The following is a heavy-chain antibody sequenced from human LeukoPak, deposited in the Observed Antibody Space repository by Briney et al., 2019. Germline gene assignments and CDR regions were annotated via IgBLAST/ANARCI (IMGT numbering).Heavy chain of an antibody. CDR1: GYTFTRYY. CDR3: AGGPSITMVRGGQWYYYMDV. J-gene: IGHJ6*03. V-gene: IGHV1-46*01. CDR2: INPSGGST. D-gene: IGHD3-10*01. Sequence: ASVKVSCKASGYTFTRYYIHWVRQAPGQGLEWMGIINPSGGSTNYAQKFQGRVTMTRDTSTNTVYMELSSLRSEDTAVYYCAGGPSITMVRGGQWYYYMDVWGKGTTVTISS.